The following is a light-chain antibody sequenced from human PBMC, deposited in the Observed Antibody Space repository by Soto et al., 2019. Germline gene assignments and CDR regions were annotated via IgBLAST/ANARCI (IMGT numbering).Light chain of an antibody. CDR2: DAS. CDR3: QQRSNWPPIT. CDR1: QSISSY. J-gene: IGKJ5*01. Sequence: ETVLTQSLATLSLYPGERATLSCRASQSISSYLAWYQQKPGQAPRLLIYDASNRATGIPARFSGSGSGTDFTLTISSLEPEDFAVYYCQQRSNWPPITFGQGTRLEIK. V-gene: IGKV3-11*01.